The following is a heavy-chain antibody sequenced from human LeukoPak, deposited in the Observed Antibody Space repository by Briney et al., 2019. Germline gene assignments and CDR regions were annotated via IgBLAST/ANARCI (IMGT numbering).Heavy chain of an antibody. Sequence: SETLSLTCTVSGGSISSYYWSWIRQPPGKGLEWIGYIYYSESTNYNPSLKSRVTISVDTSKNQFSLKLSSVTAADSAVYYCARSYGDYITGAYAFDVWGQGTMVTVSS. CDR2: IYYSEST. D-gene: IGHD4-17*01. CDR3: ARSYGDYITGAYAFDV. V-gene: IGHV4-59*08. J-gene: IGHJ3*01. CDR1: GGSISSYY.